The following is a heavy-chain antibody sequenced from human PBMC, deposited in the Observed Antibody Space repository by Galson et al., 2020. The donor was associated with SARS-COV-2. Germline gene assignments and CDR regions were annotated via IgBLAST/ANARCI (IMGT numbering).Heavy chain of an antibody. J-gene: IGHJ6*02. Sequence: SETLSLTCSVADATMSSYYWSWIRQPPGKGLEWIGYISYSGSNSYNPSLRSRVTISVDLSKNQLSLKVTSVTAADTAVYYCARDPAPLYGDNYYYGMDVWGRGTTVTVSS. D-gene: IGHD4-17*01. CDR2: ISYSGSN. CDR1: DATMSSYY. CDR3: ARDPAPLYGDNYYYGMDV. V-gene: IGHV4-59*01.